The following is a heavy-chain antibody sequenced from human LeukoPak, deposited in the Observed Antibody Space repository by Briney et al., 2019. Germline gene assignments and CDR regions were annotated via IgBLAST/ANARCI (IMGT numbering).Heavy chain of an antibody. V-gene: IGHV4-59*12. Sequence: SETLSLTCTVSGGSISSYYWTWIRQPPEKGLEWIGFIYYSGGTNYNPSLKSRVTISVDTSKNQSSLRLSSVTTADTAVYYCARDPPPSSGWYRGYFNYWGQGTLVTVSS. CDR3: ARDPPPSSGWYRGYFNY. J-gene: IGHJ4*02. CDR2: IYYSGGT. D-gene: IGHD6-19*01. CDR1: GGSISSYY.